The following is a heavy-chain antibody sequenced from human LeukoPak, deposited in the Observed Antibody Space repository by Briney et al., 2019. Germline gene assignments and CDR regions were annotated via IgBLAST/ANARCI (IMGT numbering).Heavy chain of an antibody. Sequence: GGSLRLSCAASGFTFSDYYMSWIRQAPGKGLEWVSYISSSSTHTPYADSVKGRFTISRDNAQNSLFLQMNSLRAEDTAVYYCARVEDLAAAGTLDYWGQGTLVTVSS. CDR3: ARVEDLAAAGTLDY. D-gene: IGHD6-13*01. J-gene: IGHJ4*02. V-gene: IGHV3-11*05. CDR1: GFTFSDYY. CDR2: ISSSSTHT.